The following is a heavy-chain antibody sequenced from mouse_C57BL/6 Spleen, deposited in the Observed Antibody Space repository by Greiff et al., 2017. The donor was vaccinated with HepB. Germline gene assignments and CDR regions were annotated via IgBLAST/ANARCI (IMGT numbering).Heavy chain of an antibody. CDR3: TYPMRFAY. CDR1: GFNIKDDY. V-gene: IGHV14-4*01. J-gene: IGHJ3*01. CDR2: IDPENGDT. Sequence: EVQLQQSGAELVRPGASVKLSCTASGFNIKDDYMHWVKQRPEQGLEWIGWIDPENGDTEYASKFQGKATITADTSSNTAYLQLSSLTSEDTAVYYFTYPMRFAYWVQGTLVTVSA.